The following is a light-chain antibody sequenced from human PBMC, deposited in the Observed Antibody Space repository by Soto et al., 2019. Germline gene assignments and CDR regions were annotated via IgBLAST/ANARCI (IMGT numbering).Light chain of an antibody. CDR3: QQYSNWPLIS. CDR1: TSLSSN. CDR2: GAS. Sequence: AALSVSKGERATLSSRDRTSLSSNLAWYQQKPGQAPRLLIYGASNRATGIPARFSGSGSGTDFTLTISSLQSEDFAVYYCQQYSNWPLISFGEGT. J-gene: IGKJ4*01. V-gene: IGKV3-15*01.